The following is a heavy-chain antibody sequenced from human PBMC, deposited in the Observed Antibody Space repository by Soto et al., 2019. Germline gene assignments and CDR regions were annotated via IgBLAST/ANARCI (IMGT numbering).Heavy chain of an antibody. V-gene: IGHV4-30-2*01. D-gene: IGHD2-15*01. CDR1: GGSISSGGYS. CDR3: ARGQVVAAQH. CDR2: IYHSGST. Sequence: QLQLQESGSGLVKPSQTLSLTCAVSGGSISSGGYSWSWIRQPPGKGLEWIGYIYHSGSTYYNPALXRXVXIXXDRSKTQFSLKLSSVTAADTAVYYCARGQVVAAQHWGQGALVTVSS. J-gene: IGHJ4*02.